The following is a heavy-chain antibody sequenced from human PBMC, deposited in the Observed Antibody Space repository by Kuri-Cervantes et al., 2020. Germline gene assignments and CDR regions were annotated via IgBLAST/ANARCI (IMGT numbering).Heavy chain of an antibody. V-gene: IGHV4-30-4*08. J-gene: IGHJ4*02. CDR2: IYYSGST. D-gene: IGHD2-15*01. CDR3: ARGEGVVVVAATPYFDY. Sequence: SETLSLTCTVSGGSISSGDYYWSRLRQTPGKGLEWIGYIYYSGSTYYNPSLKSRVTISVDTSKNQLSLKLSSVTAADTAVYYCARGEGVVVVAATPYFDYWGQGTLVTVSS. CDR1: GGSISSGDYY.